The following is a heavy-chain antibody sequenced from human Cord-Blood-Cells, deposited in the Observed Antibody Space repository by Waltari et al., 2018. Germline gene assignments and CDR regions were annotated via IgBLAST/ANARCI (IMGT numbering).Heavy chain of an antibody. CDR1: GFTFSSHA. Sequence: QVQLVESGGGVVQPGRSLRLSCAASGFTFSSHAMHWVRQATGKGLEWVAVISYDGSNKYYADSVKGRFTISRDNSKNTLYLQMNSLRAEDTAVYYCARDQSSNYYFDYWGQGTLVTVSS. CDR3: ARDQSSNYYFDY. V-gene: IGHV3-30-3*01. J-gene: IGHJ4*02. D-gene: IGHD4-4*01. CDR2: ISYDGSNK.